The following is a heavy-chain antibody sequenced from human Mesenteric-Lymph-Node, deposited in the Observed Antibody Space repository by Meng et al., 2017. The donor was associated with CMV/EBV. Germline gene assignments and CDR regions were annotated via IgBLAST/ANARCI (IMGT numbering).Heavy chain of an antibody. CDR2: INHSGST. Sequence: GPLRLSCAVYGGSFSGYYWSWIRQPPGKGLEWIGEINHSGSTNYNPSLKSRVTISVDTSKNQFSLKLSSVTAADTAVYYCARAHRWFDPWGQGTLVTVSS. J-gene: IGHJ5*02. CDR3: ARAHRWFDP. V-gene: IGHV4-34*01. CDR1: GGSFSGYY.